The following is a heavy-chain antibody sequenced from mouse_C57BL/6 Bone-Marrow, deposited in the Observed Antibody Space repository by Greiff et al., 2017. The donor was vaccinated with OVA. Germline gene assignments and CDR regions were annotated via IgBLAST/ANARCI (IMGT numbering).Heavy chain of an antibody. D-gene: IGHD1-1*01. Sequence: QVQLQQPGAELVRPGSSVKLSCKASGYTFTSYWMHWVKQRPIQGLEWIGNIDPSDSETHYNQKFKDKATLTVDKSSSTAYMQLSSLTSEDSAVYYCARSTSTVVAKNAMDYWGQGTSVTVSS. CDR3: ARSTSTVVAKNAMDY. V-gene: IGHV1-52*01. CDR2: IDPSDSET. J-gene: IGHJ4*01. CDR1: GYTFTSYW.